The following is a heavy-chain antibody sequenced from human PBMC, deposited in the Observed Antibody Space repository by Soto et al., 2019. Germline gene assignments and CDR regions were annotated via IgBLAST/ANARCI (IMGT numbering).Heavy chain of an antibody. J-gene: IGHJ3*02. Sequence: GGSLRLSCAASGFTFSSYAMSWVRQAPGKGLEWVSAISGSGGSTYYADSVKGRFTISRDNSKNTLYLQMNSLRAEDTAVYYCAKALGYYYGSGSYPFGAFDIWGQGTMVTVSS. CDR1: GFTFSSYA. CDR2: ISGSGGST. V-gene: IGHV3-23*01. CDR3: AKALGYYYGSGSYPFGAFDI. D-gene: IGHD3-10*01.